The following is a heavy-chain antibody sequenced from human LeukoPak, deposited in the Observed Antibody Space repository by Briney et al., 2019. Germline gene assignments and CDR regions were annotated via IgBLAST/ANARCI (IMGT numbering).Heavy chain of an antibody. J-gene: IGHJ4*02. CDR3: ASQVNYYDSSGYQLEDDY. CDR1: GFTFSSYA. D-gene: IGHD3-22*01. V-gene: IGHV3-23*01. Sequence: SGGSLRLSCAASGFTFSSYAMSWVRQAPGKGLEWVSFISGSGGSRYYGDSVKGRFTISRDNSKNTLYMQMNSLRAEDTAVYYCASQVNYYDSSGYQLEDDYWGQGTLVTVSS. CDR2: ISGSGGSR.